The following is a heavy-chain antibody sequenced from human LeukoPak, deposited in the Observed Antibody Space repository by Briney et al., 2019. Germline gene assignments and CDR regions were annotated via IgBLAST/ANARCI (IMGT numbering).Heavy chain of an antibody. J-gene: IGHJ4*02. Sequence: PSETLSLTCTVSGGSISSYYWGWIRQPPGKGLEWIGSIYYSGSTYYNPSLKSRVTISVDTSKNQFSLKLSSVTAADTAVYYCARWAAAGTHHFDYWGRGTLVTVSS. CDR1: GGSISSYY. D-gene: IGHD6-13*01. V-gene: IGHV4-39*01. CDR2: IYYSGST. CDR3: ARWAAAGTHHFDY.